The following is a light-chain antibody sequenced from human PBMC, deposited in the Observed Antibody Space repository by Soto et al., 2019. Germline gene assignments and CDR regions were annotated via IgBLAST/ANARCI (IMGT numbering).Light chain of an antibody. J-gene: IGKJ1*01. CDR1: QSVTSSY. CDR3: QQYGSSPPWT. Sequence: EIVLTQSPGTLSLSPGEGATLSCRASQSVTSSYLAWFQQKPGQAPRLLIYGASSRATGIPDRFSGSGSETDLTLSISRLEPEDFAVYYCQQYGSSPPWTFGQGTKVEIK. CDR2: GAS. V-gene: IGKV3-20*01.